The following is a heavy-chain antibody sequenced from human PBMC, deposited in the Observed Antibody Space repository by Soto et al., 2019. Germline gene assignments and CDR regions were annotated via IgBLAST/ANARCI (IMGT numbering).Heavy chain of an antibody. Sequence: PSETLSLTCTVSGAALSSGGYFYTWVRQPLGKGLEWLGYIYHSGGTNYNPSLKSRVTISLDKSKSQFSLRLISVTAADTAVYYCTREQSDDNYFDPWGQGTLVTVSS. CDR1: GAALSSGGYF. D-gene: IGHD6-19*01. CDR3: TREQSDDNYFDP. J-gene: IGHJ5*02. V-gene: IGHV4-61*08. CDR2: IYHSGGT.